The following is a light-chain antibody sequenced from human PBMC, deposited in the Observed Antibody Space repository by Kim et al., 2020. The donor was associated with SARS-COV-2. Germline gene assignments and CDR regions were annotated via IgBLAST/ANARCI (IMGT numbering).Light chain of an antibody. CDR3: QAWDSSTAV. J-gene: IGLJ2*01. CDR1: ELGAKY. V-gene: IGLV3-1*01. Sequence: SVYAGQTASLTCSGDELGAKYACGYQKKPGPPPVLVIYQDRKRPSAIPERFSGFNSGNTATLPISGTQAMDEAAYSCQAWDSSTAVFGGGPQLTVL. CDR2: QDR.